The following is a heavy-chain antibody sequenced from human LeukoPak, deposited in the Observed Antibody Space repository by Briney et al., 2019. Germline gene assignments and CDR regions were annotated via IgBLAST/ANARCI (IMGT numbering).Heavy chain of an antibody. V-gene: IGHV1-18*01. J-gene: IGHJ3*02. Sequence: ASVKVSCKASGYTFTSYGISWVRQAPGQGLEWMGWIGVYNANTNYAQNLQGRVTMTTDTSTSTVYMELRSLRSDDTAAYYCARDYPYGTFDIWGQGTMVTVSS. D-gene: IGHD3-10*01. CDR3: ARDYPYGTFDI. CDR2: IGVYNANT. CDR1: GYTFTSYG.